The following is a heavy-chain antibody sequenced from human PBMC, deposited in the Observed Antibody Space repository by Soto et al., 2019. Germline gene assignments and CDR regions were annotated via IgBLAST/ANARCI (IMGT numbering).Heavy chain of an antibody. CDR3: VRAPLDYYSADYFDT. D-gene: IGHD3-10*01. J-gene: IGHJ4*02. CDR2: INHKSGNT. V-gene: IGHV1-8*01. Sequence: ASLKVSCKASGYMFTENGIHWVRQATGQGQECMGWINHKSGNTGYARNFQGRVCMTMDDSETTTYMELSSLRSDNTAVYYCVRAPLDYYSADYFDTWGQGTQVTVSS. CDR1: GYMFTENG.